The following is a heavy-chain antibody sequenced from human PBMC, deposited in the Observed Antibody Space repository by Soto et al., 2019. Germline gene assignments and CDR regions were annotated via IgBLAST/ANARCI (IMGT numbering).Heavy chain of an antibody. V-gene: IGHV3-7*01. Sequence: PGGSLRLSCAASGFTFSSYWMSWVRQAPGKGLEWVANIKQDGSEKYYVDSVKGRFTISRDNAKNSLYLQMNSLRAEDTAVYYCARKDLTIFGVVIMGDAFDIWGQGTMVTVSS. J-gene: IGHJ3*02. D-gene: IGHD3-3*01. CDR1: GFTFSSYW. CDR3: ARKDLTIFGVVIMGDAFDI. CDR2: IKQDGSEK.